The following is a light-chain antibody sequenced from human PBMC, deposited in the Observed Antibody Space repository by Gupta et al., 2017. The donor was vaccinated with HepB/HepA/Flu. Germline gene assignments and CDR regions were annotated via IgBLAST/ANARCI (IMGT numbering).Light chain of an antibody. CDR1: QSISSW. J-gene: IGKJ4*01. CDR3: QQYTDYPVT. CDR2: KAS. Sequence: DIQMTQSPSTLSASVGDRVTINCRASQSISSWLAWYQQKPGKAPKLLIYKASSLESGVPSRFSGSGSGTEFTLTISSLQPDYFATYYCQQYTDYPVTFGGGTKVEIK. V-gene: IGKV1-5*03.